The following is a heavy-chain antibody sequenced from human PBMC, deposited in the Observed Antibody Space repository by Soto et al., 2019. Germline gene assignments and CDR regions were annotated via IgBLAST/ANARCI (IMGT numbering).Heavy chain of an antibody. CDR1: GGSISSYY. Sequence: SETLSLTCTVSGGSISSYYWSWIRQPAGKGLEWIGRIYTSGSTNYNPSLKSRVTMSVDTSKNQFSLKLSCVTAADTAVYYCARVRLDYDFWSGYKDNNWFDPWGQGTLVTVSS. V-gene: IGHV4-4*07. CDR2: IYTSGST. CDR3: ARVRLDYDFWSGYKDNNWFDP. D-gene: IGHD3-3*01. J-gene: IGHJ5*02.